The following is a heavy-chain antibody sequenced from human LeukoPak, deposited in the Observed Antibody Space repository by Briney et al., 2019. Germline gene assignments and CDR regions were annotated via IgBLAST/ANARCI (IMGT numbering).Heavy chain of an antibody. J-gene: IGHJ1*01. CDR1: GGTFSKYT. V-gene: IGHV1-69*01. D-gene: IGHD2-15*01. CDR3: ARDSSDIRSLTAH. CDR2: ITPLFGTA. Sequence: GSSVKVSCKASGGTFSKYTISWVRQRPGQGLEWMGGITPLFGTANYAQKFQGRVTITADESASTAYMELSSLRSEDTAVYYCARDSSDIRSLTAHWGQGTLVTVSS.